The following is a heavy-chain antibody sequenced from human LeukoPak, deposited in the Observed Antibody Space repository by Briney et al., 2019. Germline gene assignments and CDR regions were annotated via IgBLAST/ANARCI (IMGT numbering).Heavy chain of an antibody. CDR3: ARGVLVGATPFDI. CDR1: GGSISSYY. CDR2: IYYSGST. V-gene: IGHV4-59*01. Sequence: PSETLSLTCTVSGGSISSYYWSWIRQPPGKGLEWIGYIYYSGSTNYNPSLKSRVTISVDTSKNQFSLKLSSVTAADAAVYYCARGVLVGATPFDIWGQGTMVTVSS. D-gene: IGHD1-26*01. J-gene: IGHJ3*02.